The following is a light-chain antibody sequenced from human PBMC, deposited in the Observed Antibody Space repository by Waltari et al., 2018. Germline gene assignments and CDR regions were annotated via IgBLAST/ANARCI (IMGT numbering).Light chain of an antibody. CDR3: QQYLRLPVT. CDR2: GAS. Sequence: EILLTQSPGTLSLTLGASATVPCRASLSVSRALAWYQQSPGPAPRVLIYGASTRATGIPDRVSGSGSGTDFSLTSSRREPDDFAIYDCQQYLRLPVTFGQGTTGE. V-gene: IGKV3-20*01. CDR1: LSVSRA. J-gene: IGKJ1*01.